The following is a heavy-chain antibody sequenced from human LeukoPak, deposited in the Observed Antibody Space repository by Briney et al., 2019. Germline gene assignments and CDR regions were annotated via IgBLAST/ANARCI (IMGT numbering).Heavy chain of an antibody. J-gene: IGHJ3*02. V-gene: IGHV4-39*07. Sequence: SETLSLTCTVSGGSISSSSYYWGWIRQPPGKGLEWIGSIYYSGSTYYNPSLKSRVTMSVDTSKNQFSLRLSSVTAADTAVYYCARVVVPATTGAFDIWGQGTTVTVSS. CDR2: IYYSGST. D-gene: IGHD2-2*01. CDR1: GGSISSSSYY. CDR3: ARVVVPATTGAFDI.